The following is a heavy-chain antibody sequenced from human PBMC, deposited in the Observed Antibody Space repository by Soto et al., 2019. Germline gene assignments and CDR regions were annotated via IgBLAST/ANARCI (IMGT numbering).Heavy chain of an antibody. CDR2: IVVGSGNP. CDR1: GFTFTSSA. CDR3: WKGGGGGYDPFYYYPMDF. D-gene: IGHD5-12*01. J-gene: IGHJ6*02. V-gene: IGHV1-58*01. Sequence: SFSVSCQASGFTFTSSALQWVRQPRGQRLEWIGWIVVGSGNPNYAQKFQERVTITRDMSTSTAYMELNSRRAEDTAVYYCWKGGGGGYDPFYYYPMDFWGQGTTV.